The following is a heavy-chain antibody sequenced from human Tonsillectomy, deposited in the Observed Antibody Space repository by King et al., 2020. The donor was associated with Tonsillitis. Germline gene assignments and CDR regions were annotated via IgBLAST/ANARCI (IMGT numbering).Heavy chain of an antibody. D-gene: IGHD4-17*01. CDR3: ARGTVTTRWYLYLRP. CDR2: ISSSSSTI. V-gene: IGHV3-48*01. Sequence: VQLVESGGGLVQPGGSLRLSCAASGFTFSSYSMNWVRQAPGKGLEWVSYISSSSSTIYYADSVKGRFTISRDNAKNSLYLQMNSLRAEDTAVYYCARGTVTTRWYLYLRPWGRGTLVTVSS. CDR1: GFTFSSYS. J-gene: IGHJ2*01.